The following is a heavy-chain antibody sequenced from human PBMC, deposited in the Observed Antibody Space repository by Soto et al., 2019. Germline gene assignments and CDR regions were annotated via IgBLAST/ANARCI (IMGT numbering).Heavy chain of an antibody. J-gene: IGHJ4*01. Sequence: QVQLVQSGAEVKKPGASVKVSCKSSGYTFTSYDINWVRQATGQGLEWMGWMNPNSGNTGYAQKFQGRVTMTRNTSISTAYMELSSLTSEDTAVYYCARVLGSGGSCYNHYCGKGTLVTVSS. CDR3: ARVLGSGGSCYNHY. CDR2: MNPNSGNT. V-gene: IGHV1-8*01. CDR1: GYTFTSYD. D-gene: IGHD2-15*01.